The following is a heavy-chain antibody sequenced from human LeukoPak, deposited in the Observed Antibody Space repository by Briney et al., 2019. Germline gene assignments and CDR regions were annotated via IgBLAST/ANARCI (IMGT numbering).Heavy chain of an antibody. Sequence: GRSLRLSYAASGFTFSSYGMHWVRQAPGKGLEWVAVIWYDGSNKYYADSVKGRFTISRDNSKNTVYLQMNSLRAEDTAVYYCARDPMGLDCSSTSCYSYSSFDYWGQGTLVTVSS. V-gene: IGHV3-33*01. CDR2: IWYDGSNK. CDR3: ARDPMGLDCSSTSCYSYSSFDY. CDR1: GFTFSSYG. D-gene: IGHD2-2*01. J-gene: IGHJ4*02.